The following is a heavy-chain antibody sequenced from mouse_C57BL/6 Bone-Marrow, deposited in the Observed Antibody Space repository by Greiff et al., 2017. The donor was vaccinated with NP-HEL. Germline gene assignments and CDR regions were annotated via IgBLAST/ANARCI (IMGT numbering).Heavy chain of an antibody. CDR2: ISYDGSN. CDR3: ARRGSWLLYFDY. CDR1: GYSITSGYY. V-gene: IGHV3-6*01. D-gene: IGHD2-3*01. Sequence: EVKLVESGPGLVKPSQSLSLTCSVTGYSITSGYYWNWIRQFPGNKLEWMGYISYDGSNNYNPSLKNRISITRDTSKNQFFLKLNSVTTEDTATYYCARRGSWLLYFDYWGQGTTLTVSS. J-gene: IGHJ2*01.